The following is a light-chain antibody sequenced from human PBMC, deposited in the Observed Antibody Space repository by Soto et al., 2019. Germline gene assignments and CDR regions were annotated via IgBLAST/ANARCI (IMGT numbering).Light chain of an antibody. CDR1: QSVLYSSNNKNY. Sequence: DIVMTQSPDSLAVSLGERATIICKSSQSVLYSSNNKNYLAWYQQKPGQPPKLLIYWASTRESGVPDRFSGSGSGTDFALTISSLQAQDVAVYYCPQYYSTPQTFGQGTKVEIK. V-gene: IGKV4-1*01. CDR3: PQYYSTPQT. CDR2: WAS. J-gene: IGKJ1*01.